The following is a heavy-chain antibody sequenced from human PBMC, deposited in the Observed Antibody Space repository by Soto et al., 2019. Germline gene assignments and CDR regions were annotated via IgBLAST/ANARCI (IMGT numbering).Heavy chain of an antibody. D-gene: IGHD3-3*01. CDR1: GYTFTSYG. CDR2: ISAYNGNT. CDR3: ARDGGYDFWSGYYTRYYYYYMDV. J-gene: IGHJ6*03. V-gene: IGHV1-18*01. Sequence: ASVKVSCKASGYTFTSYGISWVRQAPGQGLEWMGWISAYNGNTNYAQKLQGRVTMTTDTSTSTAYMELRSLRSDDTAVYYCARDGGYDFWSGYYTRYYYYYMDVWGKGTTVTVSS.